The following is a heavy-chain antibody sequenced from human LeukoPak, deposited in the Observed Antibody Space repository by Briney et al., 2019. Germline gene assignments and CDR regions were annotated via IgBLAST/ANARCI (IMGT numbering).Heavy chain of an antibody. V-gene: IGHV1-8*03. CDR3: ARMSGWYDY. Sequence: ATVKVSCKASGYTLTSYDINWVRQAPGQGLEWMGWMNPNSGNTGYAQKFQGRVTITRNTSISTAYMELSSLRSEDTAVYYCARMSGWYDYWGQGTLVTVSS. CDR2: MNPNSGNT. CDR1: GYTLTSYD. D-gene: IGHD6-19*01. J-gene: IGHJ4*02.